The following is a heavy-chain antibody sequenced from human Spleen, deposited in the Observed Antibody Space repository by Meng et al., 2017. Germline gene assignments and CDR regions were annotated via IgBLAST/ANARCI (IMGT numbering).Heavy chain of an antibody. V-gene: IGHV4-39*01. D-gene: IGHD3-10*01. Sequence: QLQLQESGPGLVKPSEILSLTCTVSGGSLSSRTYRWGWIRQPPGKGLEWMGSINYSGTTYYHSSLKSRVTISVDTSKMQFSLRLTSVTAADTAVYYCARRAVRGDIDYWGHGTLVTVSS. J-gene: IGHJ4*01. CDR2: INYSGTT. CDR3: ARRAVRGDIDY. CDR1: GGSLSSRTYR.